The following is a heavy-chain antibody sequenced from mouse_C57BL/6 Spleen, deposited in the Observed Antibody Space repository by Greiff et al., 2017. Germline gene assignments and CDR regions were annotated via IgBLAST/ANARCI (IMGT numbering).Heavy chain of an antibody. CDR2: IDPADSYT. Sequence: QVQLKQPGAELVMPGASVKLSCKASGYTFTSYWMHWVKQRPGQGLEWIGEIDPADSYTNYNQKFKGKSTLTVDKSSSTAYMQLSSLTSEDSAVYYCARSRVIARGVEDLDYWGQGTTLTVSS. D-gene: IGHD3-3*01. CDR3: ARSRVIARGVEDLDY. J-gene: IGHJ2*01. CDR1: GYTFTSYW. V-gene: IGHV1-69*01.